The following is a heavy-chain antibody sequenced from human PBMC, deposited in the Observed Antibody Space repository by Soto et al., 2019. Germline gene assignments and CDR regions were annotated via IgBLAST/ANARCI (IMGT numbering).Heavy chain of an antibody. CDR3: ARGGHIAVVTASFDY. CDR1: GYTLNTYY. CDR2: IHPSGGGS. V-gene: IGHV1-46*02. J-gene: IGHJ4*02. Sequence: QVQLVQSGAEVKKPGASVKVSCKPSGYTLNTYYLHWVRQAPGQGLEWMGIIHPSGGGSTYAQKFLGRVPMTRDTSTSTGFMELSSLRSAATAVYYCARGGHIAVVTASFDYWGQGTLVTVSS. D-gene: IGHD2-21*02.